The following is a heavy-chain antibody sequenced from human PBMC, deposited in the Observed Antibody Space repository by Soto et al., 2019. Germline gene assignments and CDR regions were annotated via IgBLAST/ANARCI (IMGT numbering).Heavy chain of an antibody. D-gene: IGHD2-2*02. CDR1: GYTLTSYH. CDR3: ARGYCSTKRCSTYYALDV. CDR2: INPSGGST. J-gene: IGHJ6*02. V-gene: IGHV1-46*01. Sequence: ASVKVSCKASGYTLTSYHMHWVRQAPGQGLEWMGIINPSGGSTSFAQNFQGRVTMTSDTSTSSVYMELSSLRSDDTAVYYCARGYCSTKRCSTYYALDVWGQGTTVTVYS.